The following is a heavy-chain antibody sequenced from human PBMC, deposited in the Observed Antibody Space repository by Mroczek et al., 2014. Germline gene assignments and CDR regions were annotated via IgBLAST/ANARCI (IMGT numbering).Heavy chain of an antibody. D-gene: IGHD5-12*01. CDR3: ARENRYMVATYWFDP. V-gene: IGHV4-30-4*01. J-gene: IGHJ5*02. CDR2: IYYSGST. Sequence: QVQLQESGPGLVKPSQTLSLTCTVSGGSISSGDYYWSWIRQPPGKGLEWIGYIYYSGSTYYNPSLKSRVTISVDTSKNQFSLKLSSVTAADTAVYYCARENRYMVATYWFDPWGQGTLVTVSS. CDR1: GGSISSGDYY.